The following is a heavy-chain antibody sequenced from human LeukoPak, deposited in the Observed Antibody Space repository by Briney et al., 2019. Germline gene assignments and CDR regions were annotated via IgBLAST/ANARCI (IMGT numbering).Heavy chain of an antibody. V-gene: IGHV1-69*04. Sequence: SVKVSCKASGGTFSSYAISWVRQAPGQGLEWMGRIIPILGIANYAQKFQGRVTITADKSTSTAYMELSSLRSEDAAVYYCARGGYYGSGSFYGMDVWGQGTTVTVSS. CDR2: IIPILGIA. D-gene: IGHD3-10*01. CDR3: ARGGYYGSGSFYGMDV. CDR1: GGTFSSYA. J-gene: IGHJ6*02.